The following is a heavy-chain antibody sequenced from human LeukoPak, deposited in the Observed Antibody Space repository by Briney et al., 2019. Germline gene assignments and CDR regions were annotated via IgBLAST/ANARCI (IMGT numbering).Heavy chain of an antibody. Sequence: ASVKVSCKASGYTFTSYGISWVRQAPGQGLEWMGWISAYNGNTNYAQKLQGRVTMTTDTSTSTAYMELRSLRSDDTAVYYCARDSGGSYYWGWEYYYYYMDVWGKGTTVTFSS. CDR3: ARDSGGSYYWGWEYYYYYMDV. V-gene: IGHV1-18*01. D-gene: IGHD1-26*01. CDR1: GYTFTSYG. J-gene: IGHJ6*03. CDR2: ISAYNGNT.